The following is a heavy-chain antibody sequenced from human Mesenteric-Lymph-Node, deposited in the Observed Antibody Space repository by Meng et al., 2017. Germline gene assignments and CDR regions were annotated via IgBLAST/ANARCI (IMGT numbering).Heavy chain of an antibody. Sequence: QVQLVQSGAELKKPGASVKVSCKASGYTLTTYAMNWVRQAPGQGLEWMGWINTNTGNPTYAQGFTGRFVFSLDTSVNMAYLQITSLKAEDTAVYYRVRGDWFDPWGQGTLVTVSS. V-gene: IGHV7-4-1*04. J-gene: IGHJ5*02. CDR2: INTNTGNP. CDR3: VRGDWFDP. CDR1: GYTLTTYA.